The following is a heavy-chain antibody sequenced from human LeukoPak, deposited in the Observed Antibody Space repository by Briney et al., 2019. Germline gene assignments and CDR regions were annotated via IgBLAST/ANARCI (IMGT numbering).Heavy chain of an antibody. V-gene: IGHV4-4*01. CDR3: ARVFGGAN. Sequence: PGGSLRLSCAASGLPINDAWMNWVRQPPGKGLEWIGEIHHSGTTHYNPSLKTRVTISVDNSKNQFSLKLTSMTAADTAVYFCARVFGGANWGQGTLVTVSS. J-gene: IGHJ4*02. D-gene: IGHD3-10*02. CDR2: IHHSGTT. CDR1: GLPINDAW.